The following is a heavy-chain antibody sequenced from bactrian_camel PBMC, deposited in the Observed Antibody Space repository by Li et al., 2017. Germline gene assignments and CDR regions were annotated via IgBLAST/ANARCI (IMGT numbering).Heavy chain of an antibody. CDR1: GRPSMSNA. CDR3: AADNIYCGTGFAY. J-gene: IGHJ4*01. CDR2: IDRAGTT. Sequence: HVQLVESGGGSVQAGGSLTLSCVASGRPSMSNAMAWFHQAPGKDHELVARIDRAGTTWYRDSVKDRFTISKDNAKNTLYLQMNSLESEDTAMYYCAADNIYCGTGFAYWGQGTQVTVS. D-gene: IGHD7*01. V-gene: IGHV3S57*01.